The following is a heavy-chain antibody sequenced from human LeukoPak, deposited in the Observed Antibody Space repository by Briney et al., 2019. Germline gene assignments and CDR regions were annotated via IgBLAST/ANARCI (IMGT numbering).Heavy chain of an antibody. CDR1: GGSITNYY. D-gene: IGHD5-24*01. J-gene: IGHJ4*02. V-gene: IGHV4-59*01. Sequence: SETLSLTCTVSGGSITNYYWSWIRQPPGKGLEWIGYIYYSGSTNYNPSLKSRVTISVDTSKNQFSLKLSSVTAADTAVYYCASRDGYNLSDYWGQGTLVTVSS. CDR3: ASRDGYNLSDY. CDR2: IYYSGST.